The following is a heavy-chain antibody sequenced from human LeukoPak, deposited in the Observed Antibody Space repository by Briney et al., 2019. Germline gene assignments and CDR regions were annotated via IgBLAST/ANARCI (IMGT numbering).Heavy chain of an antibody. V-gene: IGHV3-23*01. D-gene: IGHD2-21*02. CDR1: GFNFSRNA. Sequence: GGSLRLSCAASGFNFSRNAITWVRQAPGKGLKWVSAISGGGRRTYYADSVKGRFTISRDNSKNTLYLQMNSLRAEDTAVYYCARDWADYCGGDCYSSPLDYWGQGTLVTVSS. J-gene: IGHJ4*02. CDR3: ARDWADYCGGDCYSSPLDY. CDR2: ISGGGRRT.